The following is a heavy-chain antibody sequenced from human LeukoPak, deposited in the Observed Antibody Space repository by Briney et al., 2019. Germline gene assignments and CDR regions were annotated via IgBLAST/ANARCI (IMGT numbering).Heavy chain of an antibody. Sequence: GGSLRLSCAASGFTFSSYEMNWVRQAPGKGLEWVSYISSSGSTIYYADSVKGRFTISRDNAKNSLYLQMNSLRAEDTAVYYCARDPVGATHYWGQGTLVTVSS. J-gene: IGHJ4*02. V-gene: IGHV3-48*03. CDR3: ARDPVGATHY. CDR1: GFTFSSYE. D-gene: IGHD1-26*01. CDR2: ISSSGSTI.